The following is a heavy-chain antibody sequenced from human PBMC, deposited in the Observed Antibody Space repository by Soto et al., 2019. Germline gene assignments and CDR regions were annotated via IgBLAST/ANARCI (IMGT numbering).Heavy chain of an antibody. CDR2: IYYSGST. V-gene: IGHV4-59*01. Sequence: QVQLQESGPGLVKPSETLSLTCTVSGGSISSYYWSWIRQPPGKGLEWIGYIYYSGSTNYNPSLKSRVTISGDTSKNQFSLKLSSVTAADTAVYYCARASDYAKPYWYFDLWGRGTLVTVSS. D-gene: IGHD4-17*01. J-gene: IGHJ2*01. CDR3: ARASDYAKPYWYFDL. CDR1: GGSISSYY.